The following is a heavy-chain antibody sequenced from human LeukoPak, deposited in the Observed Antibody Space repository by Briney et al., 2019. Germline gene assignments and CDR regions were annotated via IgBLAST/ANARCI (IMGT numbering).Heavy chain of an antibody. CDR1: GGSISSYY. CDR3: AITTGTGFDY. J-gene: IGHJ4*02. D-gene: IGHD1-1*01. V-gene: IGHV4-59*01. Sequence: SETLSLTCTVSGGSISSYYWSWIRQPPGKGLGWIGYIYYSGSTNYNPSLKSRVTISVDTSKNQFSLKLSSVTAADTAVYYCAITTGTGFDYWGQGTLVTVSS. CDR2: IYYSGST.